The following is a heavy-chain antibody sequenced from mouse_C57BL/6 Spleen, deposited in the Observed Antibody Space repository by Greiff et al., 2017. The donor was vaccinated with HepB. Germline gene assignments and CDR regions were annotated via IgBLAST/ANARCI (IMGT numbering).Heavy chain of an antibody. CDR1: GYTFTSYW. CDR2: IDPSDSYT. V-gene: IGHV1-50*01. D-gene: IGHD1-1*01. Sequence: QVQLQQPGAELVKPGASVKLSCKASGYTFTSYWMQWVKQRPGQGLEWIGEIDPSDSYTNYNQKFKGKATLTVDTSSSTAYMQLSSLTSEDSAVYYCARGGNYYGSSSYWYFDVWGTGTTVTVSS. J-gene: IGHJ1*03. CDR3: ARGGNYYGSSSYWYFDV.